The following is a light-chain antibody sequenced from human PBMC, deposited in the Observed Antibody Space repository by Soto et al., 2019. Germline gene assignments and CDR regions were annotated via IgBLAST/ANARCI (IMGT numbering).Light chain of an antibody. CDR2: DAS. CDR1: QGVSSY. J-gene: IGKJ2*01. CDR3: QQRSNWQDT. V-gene: IGKV3D-11*01. Sequence: EIVLTQSPAALSLSPGERATLSCRASQGVSSYLAWYQQKPGQAPRLLIYDASNRATGIPARFSGSGPGTDLTLTISSLEPADFAVYYCQQRSNWQDTFGQGTKLEI.